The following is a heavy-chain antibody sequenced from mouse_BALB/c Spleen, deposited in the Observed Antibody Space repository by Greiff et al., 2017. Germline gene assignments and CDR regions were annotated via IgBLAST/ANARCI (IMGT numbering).Heavy chain of an antibody. Sequence: DVKLVESGGGLVKPGGSLKLSCAASGFTFSSYAMSWVRQTPEKRLEWVASISSGGSTYYPDSVKGRFTISRDNARNILYLQMSSLRSEDTAMYYCARELYDGYYVWFAYWGQGTLVTVSA. D-gene: IGHD2-3*01. V-gene: IGHV5-6-5*01. J-gene: IGHJ3*01. CDR3: ARELYDGYYVWFAY. CDR2: ISSGGST. CDR1: GFTFSSYA.